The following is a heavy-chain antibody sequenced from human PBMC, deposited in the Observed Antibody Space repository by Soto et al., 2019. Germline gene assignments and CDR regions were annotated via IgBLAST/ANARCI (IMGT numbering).Heavy chain of an antibody. CDR3: EHSRCGGELPTHPFDY. D-gene: IGHD2-21*01. CDR2: IYWDDDK. Sequence: QITLKESGPTLVNPTQTLTLTCTFSGFSLSTSGVGVGWIRQPPGKALEWLALIYWDDDKRYSPSLKSRLTITKDTSKNQVVLTMTNMDPVDTATYYCEHSRCGGELPTHPFDYWGQGTLVTVSS. CDR1: GFSLSTSGVG. J-gene: IGHJ4*02. V-gene: IGHV2-5*02.